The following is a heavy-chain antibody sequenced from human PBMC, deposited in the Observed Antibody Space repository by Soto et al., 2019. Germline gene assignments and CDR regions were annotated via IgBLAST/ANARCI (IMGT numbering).Heavy chain of an antibody. CDR3: ARGGRIRASGWFDY. V-gene: IGHV3-7*03. CDR1: RFTFSTYW. J-gene: IGHJ4*02. CDR2: IQQDGSEK. D-gene: IGHD6-19*01. Sequence: EVQLVESGGGLVQPGGSLRLSCAASRFTFSTYWMSWVRQAPGKGLEWVANIQQDGSEKYYVESVKGRFTISRDNAKNSLYLQMNSLRAEDTAVYYCARGGRIRASGWFDYWGQGTLVTVSS.